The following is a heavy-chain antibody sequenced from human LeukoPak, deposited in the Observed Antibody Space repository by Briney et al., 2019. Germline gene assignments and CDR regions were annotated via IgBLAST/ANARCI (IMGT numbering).Heavy chain of an antibody. D-gene: IGHD6-13*01. CDR1: GGSISTYY. V-gene: IGHV4-4*07. Sequence: SETLSLTCTVSGGSISTYYWSWIRQPAGKGLEWIGRISTSGNTNYNPSLKSRVTMSVDTSKNQFSLKLSSVTAADTAVYYCARDGQFSSSWYTVDQWGQGTLVTVSS. CDR2: ISTSGNT. CDR3: ARDGQFSSSWYTVDQ. J-gene: IGHJ4*02.